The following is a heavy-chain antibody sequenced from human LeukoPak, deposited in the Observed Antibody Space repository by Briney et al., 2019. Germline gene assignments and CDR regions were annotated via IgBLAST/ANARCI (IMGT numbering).Heavy chain of an antibody. Sequence: PGGSLRLSCAASRFTFSSYEMNWVRQAPGKGLEWVSYISGSGIKHYADSVKGRFTISRDNAKNSLYLQMNSLRVEDTAVYYCAGEDTGVALDIWGQGTTVTV. D-gene: IGHD2-8*01. CDR2: ISGSGIK. CDR1: RFTFSSYE. J-gene: IGHJ3*02. V-gene: IGHV3-48*03. CDR3: AGEDTGVALDI.